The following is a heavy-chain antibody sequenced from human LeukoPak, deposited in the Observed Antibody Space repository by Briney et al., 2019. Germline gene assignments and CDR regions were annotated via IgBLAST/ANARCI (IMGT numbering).Heavy chain of an antibody. Sequence: GGSLRLSCAASGFTFSNYTMNWVRQAPGKGLEWVSSISGSSRYIYYADSMKGRFTISRDNVTHSLYLQLNSQRAVDMGVYYCARWYCSSTSCRAFDYWGQGTLVTVSS. CDR1: GFTFSNYT. CDR3: ARWYCSSTSCRAFDY. D-gene: IGHD2-2*01. V-gene: IGHV3-21*01. CDR2: ISGSSRYI. J-gene: IGHJ4*02.